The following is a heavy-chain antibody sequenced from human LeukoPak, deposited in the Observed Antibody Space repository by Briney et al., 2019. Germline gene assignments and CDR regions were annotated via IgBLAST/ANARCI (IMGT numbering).Heavy chain of an antibody. V-gene: IGHV4-34*01. Sequence: MTSETLSLTCAVYGGSFSGYYWSWIRQPPGKGLEWIGEINHSGSTNYNPSLKSRVTISVDTSKNQFSLKLSSVTAADTAVYYCARSQQLVRKFEYWGQGTLVTVSS. CDR2: INHSGST. CDR1: GGSFSGYY. J-gene: IGHJ4*02. CDR3: ARSQQLVRKFEY. D-gene: IGHD6-13*01.